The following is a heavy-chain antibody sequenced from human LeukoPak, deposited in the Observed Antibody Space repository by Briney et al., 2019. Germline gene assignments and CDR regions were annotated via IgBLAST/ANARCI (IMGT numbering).Heavy chain of an antibody. J-gene: IGHJ4*02. CDR1: GFTFSSYW. D-gene: IGHD2-15*01. V-gene: IGHV3-30*03. CDR3: ARGGRCSGGSCYLPSYFDY. Sequence: GGSLRLSCAASGFTFSSYWMSWVRQAPGKGLEWVAVISYDGSNKYYADSVKGRFTISRDNSKNTLYLQMNSLRAEDTAVYYCARGGRCSGGSCYLPSYFDYWGQGTLVTVSS. CDR2: ISYDGSNK.